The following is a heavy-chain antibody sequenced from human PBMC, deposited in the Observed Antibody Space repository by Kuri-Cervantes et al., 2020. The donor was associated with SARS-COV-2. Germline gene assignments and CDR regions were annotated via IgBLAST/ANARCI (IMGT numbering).Heavy chain of an antibody. V-gene: IGHV4-34*01. J-gene: IGHJ6*03. CDR1: GGSFSGYY. Sequence: SETLSLTCAVYGGSFSGYYWSWIRQPPGKGLEWIGEINHGGGTNYNPSLMSRVTMSVDTSKNQFSLKLRSVTAADTAVYYCARGVRFLDPKYYYFYYYMDVWGKGTTVTVSS. D-gene: IGHD3-3*01. CDR3: ARGVRFLDPKYYYFYYYMDV. CDR2: INHGGGT.